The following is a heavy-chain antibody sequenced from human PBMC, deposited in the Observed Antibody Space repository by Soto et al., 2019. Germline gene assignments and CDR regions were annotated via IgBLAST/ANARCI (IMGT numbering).Heavy chain of an antibody. J-gene: IGHJ4*02. V-gene: IGHV1-18*01. CDR3: ARVVPFYDYIWGSYRYPSYYFDY. D-gene: IGHD3-16*02. Sequence: QVQLVQSGAEVKKPGASVKVSCKASGYTFTSYGISWVRQAPGQGLEWMGWISAYNGNTNYAQKLQGRVTMTTDTSTSTAYMELRSLRSDDTAVYHCARVVPFYDYIWGSYRYPSYYFDYWGQGTLVTVSS. CDR2: ISAYNGNT. CDR1: GYTFTSYG.